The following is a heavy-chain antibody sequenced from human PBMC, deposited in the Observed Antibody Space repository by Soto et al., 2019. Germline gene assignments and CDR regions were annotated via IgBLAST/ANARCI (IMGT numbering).Heavy chain of an antibody. CDR1: GYTFTSYY. J-gene: IGHJ6*02. Sequence: GASVKVSCKASGYTFTSYYMHWVRQAPGQGLEWMGIINPSGGSTSYAQKFQGRVTMTRDTSTSTVYMELSSLRSEDTAVYYCAREGLVGAPLSYHYYGMDVWGQGTTVTVSS. V-gene: IGHV1-46*01. CDR2: INPSGGST. D-gene: IGHD1-26*01. CDR3: AREGLVGAPLSYHYYGMDV.